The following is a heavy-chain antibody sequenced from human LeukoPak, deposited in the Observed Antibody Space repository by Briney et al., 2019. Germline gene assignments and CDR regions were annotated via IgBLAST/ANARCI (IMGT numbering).Heavy chain of an antibody. CDR2: INQDGSVK. CDR3: TRDFVF. J-gene: IGHJ4*02. CDR1: GFAFSTCW. V-gene: IGHV3-7*01. Sequence: GCSLRLSCEDCGFAFSTCWMDWVRQAPGKGLEWVGNINQDGSVKHYVDSVRGRFTISRDNARNSVYLQMNALRVGDTAVYYCTRDFVFWGQGTLVTASS.